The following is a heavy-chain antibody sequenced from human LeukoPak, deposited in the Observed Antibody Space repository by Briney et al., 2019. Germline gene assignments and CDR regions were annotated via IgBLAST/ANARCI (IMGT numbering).Heavy chain of an antibody. V-gene: IGHV3-48*01. Sequence: GGSLRLSCAASGFTFSDYSMNWVRQAPGKGLEWISCINSGGRTINYADSVKGRFTISRDNVKNSLYLQMNSLRAEDTAVYYCVRDDSSGYYAFYWGQGTLVTVSS. CDR1: GFTFSDYS. CDR3: VRDDSSGYYAFY. CDR2: INSGGRTI. D-gene: IGHD3-22*01. J-gene: IGHJ4*02.